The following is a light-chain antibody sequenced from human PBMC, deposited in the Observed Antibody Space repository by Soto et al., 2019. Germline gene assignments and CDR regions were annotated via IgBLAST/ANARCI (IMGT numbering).Light chain of an antibody. CDR3: KQYGHPWI. CDR1: QSVSNNY. CDR2: GAS. J-gene: IGKJ1*01. Sequence: EIVLTQSQGTLSLSPGERATLSCRASQSVSNNYLAWYQQKPGQAPRLLIYGASNRATGMPDRFSSSGSGTHLTLKINQLESDDFAVYFGKQYGHPWIFGQGTKVDI. V-gene: IGKV3-20*01.